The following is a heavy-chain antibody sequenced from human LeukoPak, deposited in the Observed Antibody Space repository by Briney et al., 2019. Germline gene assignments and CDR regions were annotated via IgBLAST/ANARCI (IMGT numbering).Heavy chain of an antibody. Sequence: SETLSLTCSVSSGSIMYYYWSWIRQSPGQGLEWIGYVYYTGSTNYNPSLRSRVTMSVDTPKNQFSLNLTSVTAADTAVYYCARLGSYHDVLGQGTTVTVSS. D-gene: IGHD1-26*01. CDR1: SGSIMYYY. CDR2: VYYTGST. J-gene: IGHJ6*02. CDR3: ARLGSYHDV. V-gene: IGHV4-59*01.